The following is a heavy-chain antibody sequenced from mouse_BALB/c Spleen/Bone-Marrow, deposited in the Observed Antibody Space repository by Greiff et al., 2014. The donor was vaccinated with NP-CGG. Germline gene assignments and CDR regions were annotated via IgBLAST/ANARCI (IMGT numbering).Heavy chain of an antibody. CDR1: GFTFSSFG. CDR3: AAITTVVARYAMDY. Sequence: EVMLVESGGGLVQPGGSRKLSCAASGFTFSSFGMHWVRQAPEKGLEWVAYISSGSSTIYYADTVKGRFTISRDNPKNTLSLQMTSLRSEDTAMYYCAAITTVVARYAMDYWGQGTSVTVSS. V-gene: IGHV5-17*02. D-gene: IGHD1-1*01. J-gene: IGHJ4*01. CDR2: ISSGSSTI.